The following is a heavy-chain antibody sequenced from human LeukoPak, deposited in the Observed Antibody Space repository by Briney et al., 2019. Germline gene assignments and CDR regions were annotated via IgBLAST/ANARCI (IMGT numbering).Heavy chain of an antibody. D-gene: IGHD4-23*01. CDR1: GGTFSSYT. CDR2: IIPILGIA. V-gene: IGHV1-69*02. CDR3: ARVATTVAEYNWFDP. Sequence: SVKVSCKASGGTFSSYTISWVRQAPGQGLELMGRIIPILGIANYAQKFQGRVTITADKSTSTAYMELSSLRSEDTAVYYCARVATTVAEYNWFDPWGQGTLVTVSS. J-gene: IGHJ5*02.